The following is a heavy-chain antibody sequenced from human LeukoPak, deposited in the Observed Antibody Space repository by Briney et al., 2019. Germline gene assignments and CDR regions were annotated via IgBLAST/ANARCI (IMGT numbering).Heavy chain of an antibody. CDR2: ISAYNGDT. D-gene: IGHD3-16*01. CDR1: GYTFPSYF. J-gene: IGHJ4*02. V-gene: IGHV1-18*04. CDR3: ARVSRAGGRHYFDY. Sequence: GASVKVSCKASGYTFPSYFMHWVRQAPGQGLEWMGRISAYNGDTNYAQKVQGRVTMTTDTSTSTAYMELRNLRSDDTAVYYCARVSRAGGRHYFDYWGQGTLVTVSS.